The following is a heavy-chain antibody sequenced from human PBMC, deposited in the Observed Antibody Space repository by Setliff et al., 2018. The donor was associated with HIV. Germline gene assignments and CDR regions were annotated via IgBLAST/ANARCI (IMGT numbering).Heavy chain of an antibody. CDR3: ARTRGYCSGTNCYALRGPDY. CDR2: INHSGST. D-gene: IGHD2-2*01. CDR1: GGSFSGYY. J-gene: IGHJ4*02. V-gene: IGHV4-34*01. Sequence: LSLTCAVYGGSFSGYYWSWIRQSPEKRLEWIGEINHSGSTNYNPSLKSRVIMAVDTSKNQFSLKLSPVTAADTAVYYCARTRGYCSGTNCYALRGPDYWGQGTLVTVSS.